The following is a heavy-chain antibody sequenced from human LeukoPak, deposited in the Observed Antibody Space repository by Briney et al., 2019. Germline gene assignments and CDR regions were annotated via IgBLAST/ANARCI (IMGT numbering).Heavy chain of an antibody. V-gene: IGHV1-69*05. CDR3: ASQVYYDSGKRIDY. CDR2: IIPIFGTA. Sequence: SVKVSCKASGGTFSSYAISWVRQAPGQGREWMGRIIPIFGTANYAQKFQGRVTITTDESTSTAYMQLSSLRSEDTAVYYCASQVYYDSGKRIDYWGQGTLVTVSS. D-gene: IGHD3-22*01. CDR1: GGTFSSYA. J-gene: IGHJ4*02.